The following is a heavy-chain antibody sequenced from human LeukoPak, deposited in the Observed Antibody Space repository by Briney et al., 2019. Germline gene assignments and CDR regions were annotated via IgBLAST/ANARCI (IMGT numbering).Heavy chain of an antibody. CDR1: GGSISSYY. Sequence: SETLSLTCTVSGGSISSYYWSWIRQPPGKGLEWIGYIYYSGSTNYNPSLKSRVTISVDTSKNQSSLKLSSVTAADTAVYYCARYCSGGSCYSSAFDIWGQGTMVTVSS. CDR3: ARYCSGGSCYSSAFDI. CDR2: IYYSGST. J-gene: IGHJ3*02. V-gene: IGHV4-59*01. D-gene: IGHD2-15*01.